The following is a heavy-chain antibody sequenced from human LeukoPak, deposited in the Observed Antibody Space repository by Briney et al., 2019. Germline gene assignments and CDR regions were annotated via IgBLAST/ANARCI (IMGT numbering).Heavy chain of an antibody. CDR1: GGSFSGYY. J-gene: IGHJ4*02. CDR3: ARTYSSSWLGRPALGY. V-gene: IGHV4-34*01. Sequence: SETLSLTCAVYGGSFSGYYWSWIRQPPGKGLEWIGEINHSGSTNYNPSLKSRVTISVDTSKNQFSLKLSSVTAADTAVYYCARTYSSSWLGRPALGYWGQGTLVTVSS. D-gene: IGHD6-13*01. CDR2: INHSGST.